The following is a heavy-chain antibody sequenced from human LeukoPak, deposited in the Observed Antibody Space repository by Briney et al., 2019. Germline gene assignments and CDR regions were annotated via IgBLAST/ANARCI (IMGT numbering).Heavy chain of an antibody. Sequence: GGSLRLSCAASGFIFSSYPMSWVRQAPGKGLEWVSAISGTAENTYYADSVKGRCSISRDNSRNTVHLQMNSLRPEDTAVYYCANQRGGFWGQGTLVTVSS. CDR1: GFIFSSYP. CDR3: ANQRGGF. D-gene: IGHD3-10*01. V-gene: IGHV3-23*01. CDR2: ISGTAENT. J-gene: IGHJ4*02.